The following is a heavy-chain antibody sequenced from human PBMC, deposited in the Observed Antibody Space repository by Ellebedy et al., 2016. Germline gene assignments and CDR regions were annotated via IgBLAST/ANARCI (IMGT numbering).Heavy chain of an antibody. J-gene: IGHJ5*02. CDR1: GFTFSRFH. Sequence: GESLKISCAASGFTFSRFHMNWVRQAPGKGLEWVSGISSSGDSTYYADSVKGRFTISRDNSKNTLYLQMNSLRAEDTAVYYCARGVGSGWFDPWGQGTLVTVSS. D-gene: IGHD2-15*01. CDR2: ISSSGDST. V-gene: IGHV3-23*01. CDR3: ARGVGSGWFDP.